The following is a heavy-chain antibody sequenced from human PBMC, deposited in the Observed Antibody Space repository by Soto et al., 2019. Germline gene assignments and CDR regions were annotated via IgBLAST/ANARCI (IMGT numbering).Heavy chain of an antibody. CDR2: IYHSGRT. CDR1: GGSISNGYYY. Sequence: PSETLSLTCTVSGGSISNGYYYWSWVRQNPGKGLEWIGHIYHSGRTYYNPSLKSRVTISVDTSKNQFSLNLSSVTAADTAVYYCARGKRLIQILRPLEGWFDPWGQGTLVTVSS. CDR3: ARGKRLIQILRPLEGWFDP. J-gene: IGHJ5*02. V-gene: IGHV4-31*03. D-gene: IGHD1-1*01.